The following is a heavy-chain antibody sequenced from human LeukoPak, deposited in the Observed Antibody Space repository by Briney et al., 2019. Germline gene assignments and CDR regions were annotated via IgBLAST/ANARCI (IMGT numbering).Heavy chain of an antibody. Sequence: ASVKVSCKASGYTFTGYYMHWVRQAPGQGLEWMGCIYRNSGGTNYAQKFQCRVTMTRDTSISTAYMELSRLRSDDTAVYYCASWRGAPAQHFDYWGQGTLVTASS. V-gene: IGHV1-2*02. CDR1: GYTFTGYY. CDR2: IYRNSGGT. CDR3: ASWRGAPAQHFDY. D-gene: IGHD2-2*01. J-gene: IGHJ4*02.